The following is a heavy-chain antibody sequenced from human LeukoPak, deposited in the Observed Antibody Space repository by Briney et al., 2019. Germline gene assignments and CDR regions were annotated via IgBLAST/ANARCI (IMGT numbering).Heavy chain of an antibody. Sequence: SETLSLTCTASGGSISSRSYYWGWIRQAPGKGLEWIGYIYYSGSTNYNPSLKSRVTISVDTSKNQFSLRLSSVTAADPAVYYCAREFWNYRSGNLQAFDIWGQGTMVTVSS. CDR1: GGSISSRSYY. D-gene: IGHD3-10*01. CDR3: AREFWNYRSGNLQAFDI. CDR2: IYYSGST. J-gene: IGHJ3*02. V-gene: IGHV4-61*05.